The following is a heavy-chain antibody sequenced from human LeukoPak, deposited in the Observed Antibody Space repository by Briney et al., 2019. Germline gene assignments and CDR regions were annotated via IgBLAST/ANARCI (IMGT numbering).Heavy chain of an antibody. D-gene: IGHD7-27*01. CDR1: GGSISSSSYY. V-gene: IGHV4-39*01. CDR2: IYYGGST. J-gene: IGHJ4*02. CDR3: ASGKPSKVGIDY. Sequence: PSGTLSLTCTVSGGSISSSSYYWGWIRQPPGKGLEWIGSIYYGGSTYYNPSLKSRVTISVDTSKNQFSLKLSSVTAADTAVYYCASGKPSKVGIDYWGQGTLVTVSS.